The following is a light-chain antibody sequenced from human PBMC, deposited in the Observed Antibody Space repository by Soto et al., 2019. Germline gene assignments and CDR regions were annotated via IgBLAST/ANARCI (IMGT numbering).Light chain of an antibody. CDR1: SSDVGAYNY. CDR2: DVS. V-gene: IGLV2-14*03. J-gene: IGLJ1*01. CDR3: SSFTSSTTDV. Sequence: QSVLTQPASVSGSPGQSITISCTGSSSDVGAYNYVSWYQQHPGKAPKLMICDVSNRPSGVSNRFSGSKSGNTASLTISGLQAEDEADYYCSSFTSSTTDVFGTGTKVTVL.